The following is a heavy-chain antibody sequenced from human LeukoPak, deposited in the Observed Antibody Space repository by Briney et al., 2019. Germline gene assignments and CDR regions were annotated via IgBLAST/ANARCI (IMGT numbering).Heavy chain of an antibody. D-gene: IGHD1-26*01. CDR3: ARKDSGSYYDLDY. J-gene: IGHJ4*02. Sequence: GGSLRLSCAASGFTFSNYAMSWVRQAPGKGLEWVSGISGSGVTTNYADSVKGRFTISRDNSKNTVYLQMNSLRVEDTAVYYCARKDSGSYYDLDYWGQGVLVTVSS. CDR2: ISGSGVTT. CDR1: GFTFSNYA. V-gene: IGHV3-23*01.